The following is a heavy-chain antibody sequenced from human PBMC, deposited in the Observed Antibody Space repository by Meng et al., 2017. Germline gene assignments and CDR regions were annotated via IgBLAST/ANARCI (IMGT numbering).Heavy chain of an antibody. D-gene: IGHD3-9*01. V-gene: IGHV4-34*01. J-gene: IGHJ4*02. CDR1: GGYFNGYF. Sequence: LQRGGQVLCKPSEPRPLTCAVYGGYFNGYFWTWGRQPPGKGLEWIGEISHSGSTNYNPSLKSRVTISQDTSKNQFSLKLYSVTAADTAVYYCARGQVDYDILTGNLDYWGQGTLVTVSS. CDR2: ISHSGST. CDR3: ARGQVDYDILTGNLDY.